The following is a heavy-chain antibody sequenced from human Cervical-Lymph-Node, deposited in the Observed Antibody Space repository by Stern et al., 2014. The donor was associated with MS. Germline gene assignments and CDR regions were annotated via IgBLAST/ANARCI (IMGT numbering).Heavy chain of an antibody. CDR3: VKGGHLDD. J-gene: IGHJ4*02. CDR2: MKADGSEK. D-gene: IGHD3-16*01. CDR1: GFSFRTYW. Sequence: EVQLVESGGGLVQPGGSLRLSCEDSGFSFRTYWMTWVRQAPGQGLEWVANMKADGSEKHYVDSVKGRFTISRDNAQNSLYLQMNSLRAEDTAVYYCVKGGHLDDWGQGTLVIVSS. V-gene: IGHV3-7*01.